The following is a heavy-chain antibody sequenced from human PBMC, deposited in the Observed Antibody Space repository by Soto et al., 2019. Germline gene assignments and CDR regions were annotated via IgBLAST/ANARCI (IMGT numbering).Heavy chain of an antibody. CDR2: IYPGDSDA. D-gene: IGHD3-9*01. J-gene: IGHJ4*02. V-gene: IGHV5-51*01. Sequence: GESLKISCKSSGCIFTDYWIGCVRQMPGKGLEWMGIIYPGDSDARYSPSFQGQVTISVDTSINTAFLRWNSLTASDTAMSSCARQADYNILTGYFYCFDYWAQGSIVTVS. CDR3: ARQADYNILTGYFYCFDY. CDR1: GCIFTDYW.